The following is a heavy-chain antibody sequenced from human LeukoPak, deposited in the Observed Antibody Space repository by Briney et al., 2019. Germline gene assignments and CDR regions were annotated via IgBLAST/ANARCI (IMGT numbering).Heavy chain of an antibody. J-gene: IGHJ5*02. CDR1: GYTFTSYG. D-gene: IGHD2-2*01. CDR3: ARDGANCSSTSCYWYNWFDP. V-gene: IGHV1-18*04. Sequence: GASVKVSCKASGYTFTSYGISWVRQAPGQGLEWMGWISAYNGNTNYAQKLQGRVTMTTDTSTSTAYMELRSLRSDDTAVYYCARDGANCSSTSCYWYNWFDPWGQGTLVTVSS. CDR2: ISAYNGNT.